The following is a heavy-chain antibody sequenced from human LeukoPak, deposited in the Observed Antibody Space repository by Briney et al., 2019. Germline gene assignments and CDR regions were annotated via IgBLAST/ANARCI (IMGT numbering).Heavy chain of an antibody. V-gene: IGHV3-30*18. Sequence: GRSLRLSCVASGFTFSSYAMHWVRQAPGKGLEWVAVIPHDASNKDYADSVKGRFTISRDNSKNTLFLQMNSVRAEDTAVYYCAKDDRDYDFWSGYFDYWGQGILVTVSS. CDR2: IPHDASNK. J-gene: IGHJ4*02. CDR3: AKDDRDYDFWSGYFDY. CDR1: GFTFSSYA. D-gene: IGHD3-3*01.